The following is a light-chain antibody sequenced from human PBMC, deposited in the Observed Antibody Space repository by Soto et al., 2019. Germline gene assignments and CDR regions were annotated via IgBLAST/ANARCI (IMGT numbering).Light chain of an antibody. Sequence: DIQMTQSPCTRSGSAVDRVTITFPASQSIGDSLAWYQQKPGKAPYLLISDVSSLERGVPSRFSSSGSGTEFTLTISSMQPDDFATFYCQQYNGYSRTCGQGTKVDIK. CDR3: QQYNGYSRT. CDR2: DVS. CDR1: QSIGDS. V-gene: IGKV1-5*01. J-gene: IGKJ1*01.